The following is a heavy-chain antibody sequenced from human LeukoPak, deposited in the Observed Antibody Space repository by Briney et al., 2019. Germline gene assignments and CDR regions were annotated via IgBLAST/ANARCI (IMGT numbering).Heavy chain of an antibody. CDR1: GYTFTSYD. CDR3: ARGPRGEPDHYMDV. J-gene: IGHJ6*03. V-gene: IGHV1-8*01. D-gene: IGHD1-14*01. Sequence: ASVKVSCKASGYTFTSYDINWVRQATGQGLEWMGWMNPNSDNTGCAQKFQGRVTMTRNTSISTAYMELSILRSEDTAVYYCARGPRGEPDHYMDVWGKGTTVTVSS. CDR2: MNPNSDNT.